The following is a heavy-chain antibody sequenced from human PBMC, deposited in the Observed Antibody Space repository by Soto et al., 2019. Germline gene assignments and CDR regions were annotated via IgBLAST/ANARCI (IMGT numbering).Heavy chain of an antibody. J-gene: IGHJ3*02. CDR1: GYTLTELS. CDR3: ATDVSILFVDLPAGAFDI. V-gene: IGHV1-24*01. Sequence: ASVKVSCKVSGYTLTELSMHWVRQAPGKGLEWMGGFDPEDGETIYAQKFQGRVTMTEDTSTDTAYMELSSLRSEDTAVYYCATDVSILFVDLPAGAFDIWGQGTMGTVS. CDR2: FDPEDGET. D-gene: IGHD3-10*01.